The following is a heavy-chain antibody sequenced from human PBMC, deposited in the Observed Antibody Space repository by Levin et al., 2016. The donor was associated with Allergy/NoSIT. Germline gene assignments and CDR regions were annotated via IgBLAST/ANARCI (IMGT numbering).Heavy chain of an antibody. V-gene: IGHV4-39*01. CDR3: ARRFDWLDY. J-gene: IGHJ4*02. D-gene: IGHD3-9*01. Sequence: SETLSLTCTVSGGSISSSSYYWGWIRQPPGKGLEWIGSIYYSGSTYYNPSLKSRVTISVDTSKNQFSLKLSSVTAADTAVYYCARRFDWLDYWGQGTLVTVSS. CDR1: GGSISSSSYY. CDR2: IYYSGST.